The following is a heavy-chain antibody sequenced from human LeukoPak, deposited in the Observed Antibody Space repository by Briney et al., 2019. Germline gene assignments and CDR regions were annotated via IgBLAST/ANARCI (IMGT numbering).Heavy chain of an antibody. J-gene: IGHJ4*02. CDR3: AGDRDGYNRHLFDY. V-gene: IGHV1-46*01. Sequence: ASVRVSCKASGYTFTSYYMHWVRQAPGQGREGRGMINPIGGSTSYAQKFPGRVPMKRETSTRTVYMELRSLRPEDTAVYYCAGDRDGYNRHLFDYWGQGTLVTVSS. CDR2: INPIGGST. CDR1: GYTFTSYY. D-gene: IGHD5-24*01.